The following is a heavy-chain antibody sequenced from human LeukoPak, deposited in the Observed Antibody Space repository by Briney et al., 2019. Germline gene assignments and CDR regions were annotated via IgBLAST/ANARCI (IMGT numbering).Heavy chain of an antibody. CDR1: GFTFSSYA. D-gene: IGHD3-16*01. CDR3: ARDPPHVSWLFDY. Sequence: GGSLRLSCAASGFTFSSYAMSWVRQAPGKGLEWASAITNGGGTTYYAGSVKGRFTISRDNSKNTLYLQMISLRAEDTAVYYCARDPPHVSWLFDYWGQGTLVTVSS. J-gene: IGHJ4*02. V-gene: IGHV3-23*01. CDR2: ITNGGGTT.